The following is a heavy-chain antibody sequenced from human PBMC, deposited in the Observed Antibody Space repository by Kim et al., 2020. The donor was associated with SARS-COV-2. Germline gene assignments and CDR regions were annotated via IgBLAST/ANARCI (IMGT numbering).Heavy chain of an antibody. CDR2: IIPIFGTA. J-gene: IGHJ6*02. V-gene: IGHV1-69*13. CDR1: GGTFSSYA. CDR3: ARSSQLLTWGDYYYYGMDV. D-gene: IGHD2-2*01. Sequence: SVKVSCKASGGTFSSYAISWVRQAPGQGLEWMGGIIPIFGTANYAQKFQGRVTITADESTSTAYMELSSLRSEDTAVYYCARSSQLLTWGDYYYYGMDVWGQGTTVTVSS.